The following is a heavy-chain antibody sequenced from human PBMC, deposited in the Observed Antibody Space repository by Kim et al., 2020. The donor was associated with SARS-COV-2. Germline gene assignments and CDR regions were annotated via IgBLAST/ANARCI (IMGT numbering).Heavy chain of an antibody. CDR3: AKEGLSAYWYFDL. Sequence: YYADSGKGRFTTSRDNSKNTLYLQMNSLRAEDTAVYYCAKEGLSAYWYFDLWGRGTLVTVSS. J-gene: IGHJ2*01. V-gene: IGHV3-30*02.